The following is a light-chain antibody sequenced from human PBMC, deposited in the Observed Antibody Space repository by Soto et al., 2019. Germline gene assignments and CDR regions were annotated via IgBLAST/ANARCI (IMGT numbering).Light chain of an antibody. V-gene: IGKV1D-12*01. Sequence: DIQMTQSPSSVSAAVGERVTITCRASQVMSSWLAWYHQKPGKGPKLLNFAGSTLHSGVPSRFSGSGSRTDFTLTITSLQPEDIGTYYCQQTDTLPSTFGQGTRLEIK. CDR1: QVMSSW. CDR3: QQTDTLPST. CDR2: AGS. J-gene: IGKJ5*01.